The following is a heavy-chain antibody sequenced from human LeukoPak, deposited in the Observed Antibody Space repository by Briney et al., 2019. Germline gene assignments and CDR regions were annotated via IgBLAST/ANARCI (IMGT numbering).Heavy chain of an antibody. V-gene: IGHV3-30*18. CDR3: AKDRITL. CDR1: GFTFSSYG. J-gene: IGHJ4*02. CDR2: ISYDGSNK. D-gene: IGHD1-14*01. Sequence: GGSLRLSCAASGFTFSSYGMHWVRQAPGKGLEWVAVISYDGSNKYYADSVKGRFTISRDNPKNTLYLQMNSLRAEDTAVYYCAKDRITLGGQGTLVTVSS.